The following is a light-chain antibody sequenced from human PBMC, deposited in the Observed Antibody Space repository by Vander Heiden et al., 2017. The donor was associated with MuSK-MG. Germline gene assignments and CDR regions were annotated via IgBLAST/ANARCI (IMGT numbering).Light chain of an antibody. CDR3: QQLDNYPFT. J-gene: IGKJ3*01. Sequence: DIQLTQSPSFLSASVGDRITITCRASQGISSYLAWYQQKPGNAPSLLIYAASTLQSGVPSRFSGSGSGTEFTLTISSLQPEDFATYYCQQLDNYPFTFGHGTKVDIK. V-gene: IGKV1-9*01. CDR1: QGISSY. CDR2: AAS.